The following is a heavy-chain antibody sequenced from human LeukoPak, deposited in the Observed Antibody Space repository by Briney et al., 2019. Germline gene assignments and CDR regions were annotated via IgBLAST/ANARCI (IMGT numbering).Heavy chain of an antibody. Sequence: GGSLRLSCVASGFIFSDYYMSWIRQAPGKGLEWVSTIKGTGLTTYYADSVKGRFTISRDNAKNSLFLQMSSLRADDTAIYYCARGMAAYYDILSASDYWGQGTLVTVSS. J-gene: IGHJ4*02. CDR2: IKGTGLTT. CDR1: GFIFSDYY. CDR3: ARGMAAYYDILSASDY. D-gene: IGHD3-9*01. V-gene: IGHV3-11*04.